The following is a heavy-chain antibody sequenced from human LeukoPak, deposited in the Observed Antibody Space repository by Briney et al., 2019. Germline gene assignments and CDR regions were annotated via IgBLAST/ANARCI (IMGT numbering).Heavy chain of an antibody. J-gene: IGHJ6*03. CDR1: EYTFTDYY. CDR3: SKAKRAVAGDYYSWYMDV. V-gene: IGHV1-2*02. D-gene: IGHD2-15*01. Sequence: ASVKVSFKASEYTFTDYYIHWVRHAPGQGLELVCWVNSNSGATDYSQKFQVRVPITMDTAISTAYMDLRMLRSDDKAVYYCSKAKRAVAGDYYSWYMDVWGKGTTVTVSS. CDR2: VNSNSGAT.